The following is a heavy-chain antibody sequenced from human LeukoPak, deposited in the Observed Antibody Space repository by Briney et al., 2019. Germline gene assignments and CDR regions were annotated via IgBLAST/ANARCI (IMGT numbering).Heavy chain of an antibody. Sequence: GGSLRLSSAASGFTCSSYSMNWVRQAPGKGLEWVSSISSSSSYIYYADSVKGRFTISRDNAKNSLYLQMNSLRAEDTAEYYCAKADYYDSSGYGSNDAFDIWGQGTMVTVSS. CDR3: AKADYYDSSGYGSNDAFDI. CDR1: GFTCSSYS. CDR2: ISSSSSYI. D-gene: IGHD3-22*01. J-gene: IGHJ3*02. V-gene: IGHV3-21*01.